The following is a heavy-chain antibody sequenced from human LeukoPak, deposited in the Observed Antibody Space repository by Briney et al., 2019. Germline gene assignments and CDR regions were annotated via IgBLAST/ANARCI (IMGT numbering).Heavy chain of an antibody. CDR3: ARVDYSNYSGVFDY. Sequence: RRSLRLSCAASGFTFSSYGMHWVRQAPGKGLEWVAVIWYDGSNKYYADSVKGRFTISRDNSKNTLYLQMNSLRAEDTAVYYCARVDYSNYSGVFDYWGQGTLVTVSS. J-gene: IGHJ4*02. CDR2: IWYDGSNK. V-gene: IGHV3-33*01. CDR1: GFTFSSYG. D-gene: IGHD4-11*01.